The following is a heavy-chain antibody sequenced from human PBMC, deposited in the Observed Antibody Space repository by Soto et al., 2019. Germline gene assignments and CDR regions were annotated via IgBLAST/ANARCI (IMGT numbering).Heavy chain of an antibody. V-gene: IGHV3-53*01. Sequence: EVQLVESGGGLIQPGGSLRLSCAASGFTVSSNYMSWVRQAPGKGREWVSVIYSGGSTYYADSVKGRFTISRDNSKNTVYLQMNSLRAEDTAVYYCAREYSYGYYYYYAMDVWGQGTTVTVSS. D-gene: IGHD5-18*01. J-gene: IGHJ6*02. CDR1: GFTVSSNY. CDR2: IYSGGST. CDR3: AREYSYGYYYYYAMDV.